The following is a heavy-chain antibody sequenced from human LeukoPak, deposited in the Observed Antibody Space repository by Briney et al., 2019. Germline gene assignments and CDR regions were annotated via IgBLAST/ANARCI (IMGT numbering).Heavy chain of an antibody. J-gene: IGHJ6*03. Sequence: AGGSLRLSCAASGFTFSSYAMRWVRQAPGKGLEWVAVISYDGSNKYYADSVKGRFTISRDNSKNTLYLQMNSLRAEDTAVYYCAREGRDGYTVRYYYYYMDVWGKGTTVTVSS. V-gene: IGHV3-30*04. CDR2: ISYDGSNK. CDR3: AREGRDGYTVRYYYYYMDV. CDR1: GFTFSSYA. D-gene: IGHD5-24*01.